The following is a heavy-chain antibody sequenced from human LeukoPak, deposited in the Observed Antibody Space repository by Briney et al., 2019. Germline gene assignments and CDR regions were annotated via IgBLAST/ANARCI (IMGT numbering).Heavy chain of an antibody. CDR3: ARQAVAVYYFDY. D-gene: IGHD6-19*01. CDR1: GFTFSNYA. Sequence: PGGSLRLSCAASGFTFSNYAMSWVRQAPGKGLEWVAVIWYDGSNKYYADSVKGRFTISRDNSKNTLYLQMNSLRAEDTAVYYCARQAVAVYYFDYWGQGTLVTVSS. V-gene: IGHV3-33*08. J-gene: IGHJ4*02. CDR2: IWYDGSNK.